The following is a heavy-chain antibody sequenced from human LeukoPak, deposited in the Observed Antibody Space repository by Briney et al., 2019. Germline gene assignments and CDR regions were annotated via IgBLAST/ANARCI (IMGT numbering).Heavy chain of an antibody. D-gene: IGHD3-22*01. V-gene: IGHV3-33*08. CDR2: IWYDGSTK. Sequence: PGRSLRLSCAASGFTFSSYAMHWVRQAPGKGLEWVAVIWYDGSTKYYADSVKGRFTISRDNSKNTLYLQMNSLRAEDTAVYYCARAMYYYDSSAKITDYWGQGTLVTVSS. CDR3: ARAMYYYDSSAKITDY. J-gene: IGHJ4*02. CDR1: GFTFSSYA.